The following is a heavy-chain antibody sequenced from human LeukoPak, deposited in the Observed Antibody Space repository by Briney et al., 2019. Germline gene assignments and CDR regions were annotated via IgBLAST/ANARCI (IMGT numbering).Heavy chain of an antibody. CDR3: ARTSSGYYYGVFDY. V-gene: IGHV4-59*11. D-gene: IGHD3-22*01. J-gene: IGHJ4*02. Sequence: SETLSLTCTVSGGSISSHHWSWIRQPPGKGLEWIGYIYYSGSTNYNPSLKSRVTISVDTSKNQFSLKLSSVTAADTAVYYCARTSSGYYYGVFDYWGQGTLVTVSS. CDR2: IYYSGST. CDR1: GGSISSHH.